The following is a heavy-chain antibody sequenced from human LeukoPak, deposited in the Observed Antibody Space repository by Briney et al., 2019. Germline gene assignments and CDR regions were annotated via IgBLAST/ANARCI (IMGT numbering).Heavy chain of an antibody. CDR3: ARLGGYYDPFDY. CDR2: IYSSETT. D-gene: IGHD3-22*01. V-gene: IGHV4-4*09. J-gene: IGHJ4*02. CDR1: GASISSDY. Sequence: PSETLSLTCSVSGASISSDYWSWIRQPPGKGLEWIGNIYSSETTKYNPSLRSRATISGDTSKNQFSLKLSSVTAADTAVYYCARLGGYYDPFDYWGQGTLVTVSS.